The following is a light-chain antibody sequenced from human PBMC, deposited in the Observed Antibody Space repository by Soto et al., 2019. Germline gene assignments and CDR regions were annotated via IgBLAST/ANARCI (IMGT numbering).Light chain of an antibody. V-gene: IGLV1-40*01. CDR3: QSYDSSLSVV. CDR2: GNN. Sequence: QSVLTQPPSVSGAPGQRVTISCTGSSSNIGAGYDVHWYQQLPGTAPKLLIYGNNNRPSGVPDRFSGSKYGTSASLAITGLQAEDEADYYCQSYDSSLSVVFGGGTKLTVL. J-gene: IGLJ2*01. CDR1: SSNIGAGYD.